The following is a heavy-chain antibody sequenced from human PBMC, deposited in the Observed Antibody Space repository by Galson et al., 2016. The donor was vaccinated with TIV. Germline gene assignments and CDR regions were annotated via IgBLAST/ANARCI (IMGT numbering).Heavy chain of an antibody. J-gene: IGHJ4*02. V-gene: IGHV5-51*01. D-gene: IGHD1-26*01. Sequence: QSGAEVKKPGESLKISCKDSGYNFRSYWIAWVRQMPGKGFEWLGIIFPNDSDIRYSPYFRGLVTMSADKSTSTAYLQCSSLKASDAAMYYCARQGPTKGSLGYWGQGTLLTVSS. CDR3: ARQGPTKGSLGY. CDR2: IFPNDSDI. CDR1: GYNFRSYW.